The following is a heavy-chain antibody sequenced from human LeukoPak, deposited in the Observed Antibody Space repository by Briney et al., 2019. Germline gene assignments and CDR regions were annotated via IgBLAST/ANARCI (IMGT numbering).Heavy chain of an antibody. CDR3: ARDLRAAAVFHY. J-gene: IGHJ4*02. Sequence: SGTLSLTPTVSGGSSRSDYSSSIPQTPGKGLERIGYIYYSGSTNYNPSLKSRVTISVDTSKNQFSLKLSSVTAADTAVYYCARDLRAAAVFHYWGQGTLVTVSS. D-gene: IGHD6-13*01. CDR2: IYYSGST. V-gene: IGHV4-59*01. CDR1: GGSSRSDY.